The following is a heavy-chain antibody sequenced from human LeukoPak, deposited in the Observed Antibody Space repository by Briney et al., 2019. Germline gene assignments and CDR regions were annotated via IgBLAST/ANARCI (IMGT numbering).Heavy chain of an antibody. V-gene: IGHV4-61*01. Sequence: SETLSLTCTVPGGSVSSGSYYWSWIRQPPGKGLEWIGYIYYSGSTNYNPSLKSRVTISVDTSKNQFSLKLSSVTAADAAVYYWARIVANPDAFDIWGQGTMVTVSS. CDR1: GGSVSSGSYY. J-gene: IGHJ3*02. CDR2: IYYSGST. D-gene: IGHD5-12*01. CDR3: ARIVANPDAFDI.